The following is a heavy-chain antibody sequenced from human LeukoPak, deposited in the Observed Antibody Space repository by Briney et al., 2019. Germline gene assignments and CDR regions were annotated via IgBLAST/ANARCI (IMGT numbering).Heavy chain of an antibody. D-gene: IGHD6-13*01. J-gene: IGHJ4*02. CDR1: GFFFKSYG. V-gene: IGHV3-33*01. CDR2: IWYDGNNK. CDR3: ARGGYSSSWYWGDIFDS. Sequence: SGGSLRLSCTASGFFFKSYGMHWVRQAPGKGLEWVAIIWYDGNNKYYADSVKGRFTMSRDNSKNTIYLQMNSLRAEDTAVYYCARGGYSSSWYWGDIFDSWGQGTLVTVSS.